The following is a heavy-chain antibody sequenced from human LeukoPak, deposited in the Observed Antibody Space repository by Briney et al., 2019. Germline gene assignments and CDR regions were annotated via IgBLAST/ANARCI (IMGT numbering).Heavy chain of an antibody. CDR1: GYTFTSYG. CDR3: AKDGDYDFCSGYYDLPLFDD. Sequence: ASVKVSCKASGYTFTSYGISWVRQAPGQELEWMGWINANRGTTNYAQKLQGRVTMTTDTSTSTAYMELRSLRSDDTAVYYCAKDGDYDFCSGYYDLPLFDDWGQGTLVTVSS. CDR2: INANRGTT. J-gene: IGHJ4*02. V-gene: IGHV1-18*01. D-gene: IGHD3-3*01.